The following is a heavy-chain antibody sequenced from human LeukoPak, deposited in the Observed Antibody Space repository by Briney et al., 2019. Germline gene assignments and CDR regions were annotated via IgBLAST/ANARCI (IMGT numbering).Heavy chain of an antibody. CDR3: ATLKPSMLFDY. Sequence: GGSLRLSCAASGFTFDSYSMNWVRQAPGKGLEWVSSISSSSSSIYYADSVKGRFTISRDNAKNSLYLQMNSLRAEDTAVYYCATLKPSMLFDYWGQGNLVTVSS. CDR1: GFTFDSYS. CDR2: ISSSSSSI. J-gene: IGHJ4*02. V-gene: IGHV3-21*01. D-gene: IGHD2-8*01.